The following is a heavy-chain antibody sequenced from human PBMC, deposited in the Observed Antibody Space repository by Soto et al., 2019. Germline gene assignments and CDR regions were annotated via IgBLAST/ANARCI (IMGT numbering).Heavy chain of an antibody. CDR3: ARVTTGDYVDY. CDR2: ISYDGSNK. Sequence: QVQLVESGGGVVQPGRSLRLSCAASGFTFSSYAMHWVRQAPGKGLEWVAVISYDGSNKYYADSVKGRFTISRDNSKNTLYLQMNSLRAEDTAVYYCARVTTGDYVDYWGQGTLVTVSS. CDR1: GFTFSSYA. D-gene: IGHD1-1*01. V-gene: IGHV3-30-3*01. J-gene: IGHJ4*02.